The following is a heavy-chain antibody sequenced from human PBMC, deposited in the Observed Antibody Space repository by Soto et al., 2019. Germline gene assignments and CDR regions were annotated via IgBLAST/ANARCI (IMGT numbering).Heavy chain of an antibody. J-gene: IGHJ6*03. CDR2: IWYDGSNK. V-gene: IGHV3-33*01. D-gene: IGHD3-22*01. Sequence: GGSLRLSCAASGFTFSSYGMHWVRQAPGKGLEWVAVIWYDGSNKYYADSVKCRFTISRDNSKNTLYLQMNSLRAEDTAVYYWARAPPPKWLGNKYYYHYYMPVWGKGTTVTASS. CDR1: GFTFSSYG. CDR3: ARAPPPKWLGNKYYYHYYMPV.